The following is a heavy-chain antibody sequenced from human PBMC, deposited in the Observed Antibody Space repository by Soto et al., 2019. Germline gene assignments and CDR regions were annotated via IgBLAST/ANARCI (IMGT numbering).Heavy chain of an antibody. J-gene: IGHJ4*02. V-gene: IGHV4-39*01. D-gene: IGHD4-17*01. CDR2: IYYSGST. CDR3: ARLAWYYGDSIN. CDR1: GGSISSSSYY. Sequence: PSETLSLTCTVSGGSISSSSYYWGWIRQPPGKGLEWIGSIYYSGSTYYNPSLKSRVTISVDTSKNQFSLKLSSVTAADTAVYYCARLAWYYGDSINWGQGTLVTVSS.